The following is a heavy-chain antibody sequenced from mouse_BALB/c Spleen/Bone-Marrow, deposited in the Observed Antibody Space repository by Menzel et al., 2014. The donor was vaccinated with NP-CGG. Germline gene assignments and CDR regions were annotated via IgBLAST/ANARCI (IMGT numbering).Heavy chain of an antibody. CDR2: ISDGGSYT. V-gene: IGHV5-4*02. J-gene: IGHJ1*01. CDR1: GSTFSDYY. Sequence: EVQRVESGGGLVKPGGSLKLSCAASGSTFSDYYMYWVRQTPEKRLEWVATISDGGSYTYYPDSVEGRFTISRDNAKNNLYLQMSSLRSEDTAMYFCSRDYYGMYFDVWGAGTTVTVSS. D-gene: IGHD1-1*01. CDR3: SRDYYGMYFDV.